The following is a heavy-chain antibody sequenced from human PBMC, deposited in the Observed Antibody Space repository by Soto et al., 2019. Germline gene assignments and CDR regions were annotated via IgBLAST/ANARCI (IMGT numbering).Heavy chain of an antibody. Sequence: QVQLVQSGAEVKKPGASVKVSCKASGYTFTGYYMHWVRQAPGQGLEWMGWINPNSGGTNYAQKLQGRLTMTRDTSISTAYMELGRLRSDDTAVYYCARDLGIVVVPAAIRYYYYGMDVWGQGTTVTVSS. J-gene: IGHJ6*02. CDR2: INPNSGGT. V-gene: IGHV1-2*02. CDR1: GYTFTGYY. CDR3: ARDLGIVVVPAAIRYYYYGMDV. D-gene: IGHD2-2*01.